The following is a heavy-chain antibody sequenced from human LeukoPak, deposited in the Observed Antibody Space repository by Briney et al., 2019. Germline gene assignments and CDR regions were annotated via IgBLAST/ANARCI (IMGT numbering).Heavy chain of an antibody. Sequence: RSSETLSLTCSVSGGSISSDYWSWIRQPPGKGLEWIGYIDYSGITKYNPSLQSRVTISRDTSKNQFSLRLSSVTAADTAVYYCARHLGRGFDYWGQGTLVTVSS. CDR1: GGSISSDY. CDR3: ARHLGRGFDY. J-gene: IGHJ4*02. V-gene: IGHV4-59*08. CDR2: IDYSGIT.